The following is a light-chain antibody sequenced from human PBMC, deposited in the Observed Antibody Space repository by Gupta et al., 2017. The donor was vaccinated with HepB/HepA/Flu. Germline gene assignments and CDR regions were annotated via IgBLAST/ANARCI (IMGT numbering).Light chain of an antibody. V-gene: IGKV3-11*01. CDR3: QQRSNFFT. Sequence: EIVLTQSPATLSLSPGERATLSCRASQSVSSYLAWYQQKPGQAPRLLIYDASNRATGIPARFSGSGSGTDFTLTISSLEPEDFAVYYCQQRSNFFTCGPGTKVDIK. CDR2: DAS. J-gene: IGKJ3*01. CDR1: QSVSSY.